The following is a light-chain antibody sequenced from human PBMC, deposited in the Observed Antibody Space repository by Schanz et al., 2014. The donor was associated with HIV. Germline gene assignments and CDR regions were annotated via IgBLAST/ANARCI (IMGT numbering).Light chain of an antibody. CDR2: DVS. CDR3: SSYAGTNILM. V-gene: IGLV2-14*03. J-gene: IGLJ3*02. Sequence: QSALTQPASVSGSPGQSISISCTGTSGDVGSYNYVSWYQQHPGKAPKLMIYDVSNRPSGVSSRFSGSKSGNTASLTVSGLQAEDEADYYCSSYAGTNILMFGGGTKLTVL. CDR1: SGDVGSYNY.